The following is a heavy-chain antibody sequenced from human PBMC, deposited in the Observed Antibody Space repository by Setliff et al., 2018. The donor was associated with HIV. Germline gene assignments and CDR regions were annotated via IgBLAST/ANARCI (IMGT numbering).Heavy chain of an antibody. CDR1: GFTVSDTH. J-gene: IGHJ5*02. V-gene: IGHV3-53*01. Sequence: GGSLRLSCAASGFTVSDTHMTWVRQAPGKGLQWVTFIYSDGRTYYAESVKGRFTISRDDSKNTLYLQMHSLRVEDTAAYYCAKGVKWLDPWGQGIQVTVSS. CDR2: IYSDGRT. CDR3: AKGVKWLDP. D-gene: IGHD3-16*01.